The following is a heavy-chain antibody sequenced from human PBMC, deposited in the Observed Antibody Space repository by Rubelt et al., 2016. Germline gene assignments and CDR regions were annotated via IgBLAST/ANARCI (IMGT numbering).Heavy chain of an antibody. V-gene: IGHV1-18*01. CDR1: GSTFTRNG. CDR2: ISGYNGNT. D-gene: IGHD6-19*01. J-gene: IGHJ6*02. CDR3: ARCSAVGGTLDCNYGMDV. Sequence: QVQLVQSGAEVKKPGASVKVSCKASGSTFTRNGFSWVRQAPGQGLEWMGWISGYNGNTHYAQKFQGRVTMATDTSTTTAYMELRSLRSDDTAVYYCARCSAVGGTLDCNYGMDVWGQGTTVTVS.